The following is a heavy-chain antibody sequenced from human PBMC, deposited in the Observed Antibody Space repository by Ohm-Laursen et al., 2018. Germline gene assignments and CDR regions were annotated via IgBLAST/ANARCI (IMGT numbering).Heavy chain of an antibody. V-gene: IGHV3-23*01. D-gene: IGHD4-23*01. CDR3: ATSTTVVTPGYFDY. Sequence: GSLRLSCSASGFTFSSYAMSWVRQAPGKGLEWVSALSGSGGSTYYADSVKGRFTISRDNSKNTLYLQMNSLRAEDTAVYYCATSTTVVTPGYFDYWGQGTLVTVSS. J-gene: IGHJ4*02. CDR1: GFTFSSYA. CDR2: LSGSGGST.